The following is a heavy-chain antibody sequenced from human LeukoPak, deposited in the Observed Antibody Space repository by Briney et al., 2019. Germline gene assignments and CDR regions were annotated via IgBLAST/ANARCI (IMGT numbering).Heavy chain of an antibody. V-gene: IGHV3-23*01. Sequence: GGSLRLSCAASGFTFSSYAMSWVLQAPARGLEWVSAISGSGGSTYYADSVKGRFTISRDNSKNTLYLQMNSLRAEDTAVYYCAKVPIVVVTAIQSDYWGQGTLVTVSS. CDR3: AKVPIVVVTAIQSDY. D-gene: IGHD2-21*02. J-gene: IGHJ4*02. CDR1: GFTFSSYA. CDR2: ISGSGGST.